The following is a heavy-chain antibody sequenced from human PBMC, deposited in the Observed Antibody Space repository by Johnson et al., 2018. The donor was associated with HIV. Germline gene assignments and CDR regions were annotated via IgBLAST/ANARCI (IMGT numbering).Heavy chain of an antibody. J-gene: IGHJ3*02. Sequence: VQLVESGGGLVKPGGSLRLSCAASGFTFSNAWMSWVRQAPGNGLEWVGRIKSKTDGGTTDYAAPVKDRFTISRDDSKNTLYLQMNSRKTEDTAVYYCSVDAFDIWGQGTMVTVSS. CDR2: IKSKTDGGTT. CDR1: GFTFSNAW. V-gene: IGHV3-15*01. CDR3: SVDAFDI.